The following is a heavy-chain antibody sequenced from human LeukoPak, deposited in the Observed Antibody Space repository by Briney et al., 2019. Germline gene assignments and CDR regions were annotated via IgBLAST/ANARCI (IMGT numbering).Heavy chain of an antibody. D-gene: IGHD1-26*01. Sequence: ASVKVSCKASGYTFTSYDINWVGQATGQGLEWMGRINPNSGGTNYAQKFQGRVTMTRDTSISTAYMELSRLRSDDTAVYYCARAGKWERIDYWGQGTLVTVSS. J-gene: IGHJ4*02. V-gene: IGHV1-2*06. CDR2: INPNSGGT. CDR1: GYTFTSYD. CDR3: ARAGKWERIDY.